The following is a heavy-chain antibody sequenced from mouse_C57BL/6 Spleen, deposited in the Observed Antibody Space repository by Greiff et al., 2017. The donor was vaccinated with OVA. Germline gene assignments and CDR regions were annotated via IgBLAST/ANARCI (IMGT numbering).Heavy chain of an antibody. CDR3: ARRGDYDGIRRSPYAMDY. D-gene: IGHD2-4*01. CDR1: GYTFTDYN. J-gene: IGHJ4*01. V-gene: IGHV1-18*01. Sequence: EVQLQQSGPELVKPGASVKIPCKASGYTFTDYNMDWVKQSHGKSLEWIGDINPNNGGTIYNQKFKGKATLTVDKSSSTAYMELRSLTSEDTAVYYCARRGDYDGIRRSPYAMDYWGQGTSVTVSS. CDR2: INPNNGGT.